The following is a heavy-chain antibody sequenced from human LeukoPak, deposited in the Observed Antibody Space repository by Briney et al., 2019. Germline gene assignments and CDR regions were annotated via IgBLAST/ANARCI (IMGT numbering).Heavy chain of an antibody. CDR1: GGSISSYY. V-gene: IGHV4-4*07. CDR3: ARAIVQSEYSSSWYEGSENWFDP. D-gene: IGHD6-13*01. J-gene: IGHJ5*02. Sequence: SETLSLTCTVSGGSISSYYWSWIRQPAGKGLEWIGRIYTSGSTNYNPSLKSRVTMSVDTSKNQFSLKLSSVTAADTAVYYCARAIVQSEYSSSWYEGSENWFDPWGQGTLVTVSS. CDR2: IYTSGST.